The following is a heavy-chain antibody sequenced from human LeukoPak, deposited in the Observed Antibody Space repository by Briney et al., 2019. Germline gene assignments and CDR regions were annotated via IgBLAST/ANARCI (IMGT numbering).Heavy chain of an antibody. CDR1: GYTFTSYG. CDR3: ARDGKYYDFWSGYSYDAFDI. V-gene: IGHV1-18*01. Sequence: ASVKVSCKASGYTFTSYGISWVRQAPGQGLEWMGWISAYNGNTNYAQKLQGRVTRTTDTSTSTAYMELRSLRSDDTAVYYCARDGKYYDFWSGYSYDAFDIWGQGTMVTVSS. D-gene: IGHD3-3*01. J-gene: IGHJ3*02. CDR2: ISAYNGNT.